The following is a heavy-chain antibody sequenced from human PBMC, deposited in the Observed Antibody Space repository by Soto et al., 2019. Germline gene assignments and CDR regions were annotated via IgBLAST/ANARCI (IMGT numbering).Heavy chain of an antibody. D-gene: IGHD1-26*01. CDR3: AKDSGSFYFDY. CDR2: ISYDGSNK. J-gene: IGHJ4*02. Sequence: GGSLRLSCAASGFTFSSYGMHWVRQAPGKGLEWVAVISYDGSNKYYADSVKGRFTISRDNSKNTLYLQMNSLRAEDTAVYYCAKDSGSFYFDYWGQX. CDR1: GFTFSSYG. V-gene: IGHV3-30*18.